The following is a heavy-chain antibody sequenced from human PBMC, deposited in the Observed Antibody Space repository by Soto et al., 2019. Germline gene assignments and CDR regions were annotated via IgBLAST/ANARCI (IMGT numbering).Heavy chain of an antibody. D-gene: IGHD2-2*01. V-gene: IGHV4-31*03. CDR1: GASIIGGGYY. CDR3: ARDGSSTANWIDP. Sequence: QVQLQESGPGLVKPSQTLSLTCSVSGASIIGGGYYWTWIRQVPGKGLEWIGYVYHTGTTYYNPSLKSRRSISVETSKNQFSLKLGSVTDADTAVYYCARDGSSTANWIDPWGQVILVTVSS. CDR2: VYHTGTT. J-gene: IGHJ5*02.